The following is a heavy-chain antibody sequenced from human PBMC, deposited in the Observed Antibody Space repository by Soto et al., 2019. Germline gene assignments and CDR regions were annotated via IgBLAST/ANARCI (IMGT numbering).Heavy chain of an antibody. CDR1: GYTFTGYY. CDR3: ARDMRYCSSTSCPYYYGMDV. D-gene: IGHD2-2*01. V-gene: IGHV1-2*04. Sequence: GASVKVSCKASGYTFTGYYMHWVRQAPGQGLEWMGWINPNSGGTNYAQKFQGWVTMTRDTSISTAYMELSRLRSDDTAVYYCARDMRYCSSTSCPYYYGMDVWGQGTTVTVSS. J-gene: IGHJ6*02. CDR2: INPNSGGT.